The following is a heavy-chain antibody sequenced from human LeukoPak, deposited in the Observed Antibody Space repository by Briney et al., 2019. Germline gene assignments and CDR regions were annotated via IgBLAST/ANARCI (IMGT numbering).Heavy chain of an antibody. J-gene: IGHJ5*02. CDR2: FDPEDGET. CDR1: GYTLTELS. Sequence: ASVKASCKVSGYTLTELSMHWVRQAPGKGLEWMGGFDPEDGETIYAQKFQGRVTMTEDTSTDTAYMDLSSLRSEDTAVYYCATVAARPLYNWFAPWGQGTLVTVSS. CDR3: ATVAARPLYNWFAP. V-gene: IGHV1-24*01. D-gene: IGHD6-6*01.